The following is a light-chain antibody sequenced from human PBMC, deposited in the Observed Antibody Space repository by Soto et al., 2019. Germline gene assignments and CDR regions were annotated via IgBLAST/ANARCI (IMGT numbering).Light chain of an antibody. J-gene: IGKJ5*01. CDR2: AAT. V-gene: IGKV1-39*01. Sequence: DIQMTQSPSSLSASVGDRVSITCRASQDITNHLSWYQSKPGKAPKLLIFAATRVQSGVPSRFSGRGSGSEFTLIISSLQREDFATYFCQQSYSMPLTFGQGTRLEIK. CDR1: QDITNH. CDR3: QQSYSMPLT.